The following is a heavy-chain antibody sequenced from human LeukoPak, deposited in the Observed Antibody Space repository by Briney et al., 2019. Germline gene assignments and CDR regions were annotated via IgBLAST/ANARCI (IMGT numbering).Heavy chain of an antibody. D-gene: IGHD7-27*01. Sequence: PSETLSLTCTVSGGSISYYYWSWIRQSPGKGLEWIGYIYHTGSTSYSPSLKSRVTISADTSQNQFSLKLSSVTAADTAVYYCASRKLGNDYWGQGTLVTVSS. J-gene: IGHJ4*02. V-gene: IGHV4-59*01. CDR3: ASRKLGNDY. CDR1: GGSISYYY. CDR2: IYHTGST.